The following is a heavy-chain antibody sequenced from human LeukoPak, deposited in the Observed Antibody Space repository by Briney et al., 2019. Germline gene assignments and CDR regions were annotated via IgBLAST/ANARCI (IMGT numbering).Heavy chain of an antibody. V-gene: IGHV1-2*02. Sequence: ASVKVSCKASGYTFTGYYMHWVRQAPGQGLEWMGWINPNSGGTNYAQKFQGRVTMTRDTSISTAYMELSRLRSDDTAVYYCARDKLGRRTPDYWGQGTLVTVSS. CDR3: ARDKLGRRTPDY. D-gene: IGHD7-27*01. CDR1: GYTFTGYY. CDR2: INPNSGGT. J-gene: IGHJ4*02.